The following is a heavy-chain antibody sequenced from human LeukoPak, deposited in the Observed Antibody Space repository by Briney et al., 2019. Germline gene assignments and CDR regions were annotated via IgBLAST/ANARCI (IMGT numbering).Heavy chain of an antibody. CDR1: GFTFSSYA. V-gene: IGHV3-23*01. D-gene: IGHD2-15*01. J-gene: IGHJ4*02. CDR3: AKVSRRYCSGGSCYSSH. Sequence: PGGSLRLSCAASGFTFSSYAMSWVRQAPGKGLEWVSAISGSGGSTYYAASVKGRFTISRDNSKNTLYLQMNSLRAEDTAVYYCAKVSRRYCSGGSCYSSHWGQGTLVTVSS. CDR2: ISGSGGST.